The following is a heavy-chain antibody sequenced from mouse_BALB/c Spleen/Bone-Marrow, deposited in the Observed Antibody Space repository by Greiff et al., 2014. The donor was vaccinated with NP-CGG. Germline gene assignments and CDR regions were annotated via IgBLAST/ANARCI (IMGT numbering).Heavy chain of an antibody. V-gene: IGHV5-6-5*01. CDR2: ISSGGST. Sequence: VQLKESGGGLVKPGGSLKLSCAASGFTFSSYAMSWVRQTPEKRLEWVASISSGGSTYYPDSVKGRFTISRDNARNILYLQMSSLRSEDMAMYYCAREVDGWYYFDYWGQGTTLTVSS. CDR1: GFTFSSYA. CDR3: AREVDGWYYFDY. D-gene: IGHD2-3*01. J-gene: IGHJ2*01.